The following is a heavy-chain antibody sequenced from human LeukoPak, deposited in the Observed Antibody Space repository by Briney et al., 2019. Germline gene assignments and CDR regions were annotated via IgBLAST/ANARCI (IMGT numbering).Heavy chain of an antibody. CDR3: ARHDSVIGSYPLG. CDR1: GYSFTSYW. Sequence: GESLKISCKGSGYSFTSYWIGWVRQMPGKGLEWMGIIYPGDSDTRYSPSFQGQVTISADKSINTAYLQWSSLKASDTAMYYCARHDSVIGSYPLGWGQGTLVTVSS. D-gene: IGHD1-26*01. V-gene: IGHV5-51*01. CDR2: IYPGDSDT. J-gene: IGHJ4*02.